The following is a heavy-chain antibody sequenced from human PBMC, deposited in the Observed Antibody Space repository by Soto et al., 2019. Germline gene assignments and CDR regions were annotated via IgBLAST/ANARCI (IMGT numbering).Heavy chain of an antibody. V-gene: IGHV4-31*03. CDR3: ATYGSGTYKPTTFDY. D-gene: IGHD3-10*01. CDR1: GGSISSGGYY. CDR2: IYYSGST. Sequence: QVQLQESGPGLVKPSQTLSLTCTVSGGSISSGGYYWSWIRQHPGKGLEWIGYIYYSGSTYYNPSLKCRVTISVDTSKNLFTLKLSSVTAADTAVYYCATYGSGTYKPTTFDYWGQGTLVTVSS. J-gene: IGHJ4*02.